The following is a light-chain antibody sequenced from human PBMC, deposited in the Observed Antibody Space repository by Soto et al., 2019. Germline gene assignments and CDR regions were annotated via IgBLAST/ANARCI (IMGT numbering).Light chain of an antibody. CDR3: QQYSNWWT. V-gene: IGKV3-15*01. Sequence: EIVMTQSPATLSVSPGERATHSCRASQSVSSSLAWYQKKPGQAPRLLIYGASTRATGIPARFSGSGSGTEFTLTISSLQSEDFAVYYCQQYSNWWTFGQGTRVEIK. J-gene: IGKJ1*01. CDR2: GAS. CDR1: QSVSSS.